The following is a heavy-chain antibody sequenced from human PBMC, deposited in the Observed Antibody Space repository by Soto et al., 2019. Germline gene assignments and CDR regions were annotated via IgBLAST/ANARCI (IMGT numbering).Heavy chain of an antibody. J-gene: IGHJ5*02. D-gene: IGHD5-12*01. CDR3: AKVQGGPYSGYAGPNWFDP. CDR1: GFTFSSYA. V-gene: IGHV3-23*01. CDR2: ISGSGGST. Sequence: PGGSLRLSCAASGFTFSSYAMSWLRQAPGKGLEWVSAISGSGGSTYYADSVKGRFTISRDNSKNTLYLQMNSLRAEDTAVYYCAKVQGGPYSGYAGPNWFDPWGQGT.